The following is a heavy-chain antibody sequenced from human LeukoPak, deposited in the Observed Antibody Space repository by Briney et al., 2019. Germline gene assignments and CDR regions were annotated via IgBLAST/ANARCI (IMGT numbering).Heavy chain of an antibody. D-gene: IGHD1-26*01. CDR1: GFTFNNYE. Sequence: GGSLRLSCAASGFTFNNYEMNWVRQAPGKGLEWISYVTSSGGTTYYADSVKGRFTISRDNAKNSLYLQMNSLRAQDTAVYYCAREGGSKNWFDPWGQGNLVTVSS. CDR2: VTSSGGTT. J-gene: IGHJ5*02. V-gene: IGHV3-48*03. CDR3: AREGGSKNWFDP.